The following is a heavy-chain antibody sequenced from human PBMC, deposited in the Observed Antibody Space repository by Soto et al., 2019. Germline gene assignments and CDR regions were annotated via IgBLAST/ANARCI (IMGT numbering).Heavy chain of an antibody. V-gene: IGHV3-30-3*01. CDR1: GFTFSSYA. J-gene: IGHJ6*02. CDR2: ISYDGSNK. CDR3: ARGITPYGMDV. D-gene: IGHD3-10*01. Sequence: GGSLRLSCAASGFTFSSYAMHWVRQAPGKGLEWVAVISYDGSNKYYADSVKGRFTISRDNSKNTLYLQMNSLRAEDTAVYYCARGITPYGMDVWGQGTTVTVSS.